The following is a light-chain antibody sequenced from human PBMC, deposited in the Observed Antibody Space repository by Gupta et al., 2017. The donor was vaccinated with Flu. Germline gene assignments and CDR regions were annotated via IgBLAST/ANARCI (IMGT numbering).Light chain of an antibody. Sequence: QSVLTQPPSMSGTPGQRVTIPCSGRSSNIEGITVNWYQQLKATAHKVVIYRTNQRPSGVPDRFSGSKSGTAASLAISGLRSADEADYYCAAWDDSLNAKVFGGGTKLTVL. J-gene: IGLJ2*01. CDR2: RTN. CDR3: AAWDDSLNAKV. CDR1: SSNIEGIT. V-gene: IGLV1-44*01.